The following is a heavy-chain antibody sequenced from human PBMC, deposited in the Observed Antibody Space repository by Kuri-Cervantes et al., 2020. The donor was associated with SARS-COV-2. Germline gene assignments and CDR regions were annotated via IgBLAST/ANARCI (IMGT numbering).Heavy chain of an antibody. V-gene: IGHV3-33*08. D-gene: IGHD3-3*01. CDR2: IWYDGSKK. Sequence: GGSLRLSCAASGFTFRNYGMHWVRQAPGKGLEWVAVIWYDGSKKYYADSVKGRFTISRDNSKNTLYLQMKSLRAEDTAVYYCARDPTAHYDFWTGYYGNNWFDPWGQGTLVTVSS. CDR3: ARDPTAHYDFWTGYYGNNWFDP. CDR1: GFTFRNYG. J-gene: IGHJ5*02.